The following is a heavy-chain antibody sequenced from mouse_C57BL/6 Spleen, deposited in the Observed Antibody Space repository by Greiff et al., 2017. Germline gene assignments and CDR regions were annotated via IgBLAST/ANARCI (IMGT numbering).Heavy chain of an antibody. Sequence: VKLMESGPGLVQPSQSLSITCTVSGFSLTSYGVHWVRQSPGKGLEWLGVIWSGGSTDYNAAFISRLSISKDNSKSQVFFKMNSLQADDTAIYYCARKESLYYDYVDYAMDYWGQGTSVTVSS. CDR1: GFSLTSYG. J-gene: IGHJ4*01. CDR2: IWSGGST. D-gene: IGHD2-4*01. CDR3: ARKESLYYDYVDYAMDY. V-gene: IGHV2-2*01.